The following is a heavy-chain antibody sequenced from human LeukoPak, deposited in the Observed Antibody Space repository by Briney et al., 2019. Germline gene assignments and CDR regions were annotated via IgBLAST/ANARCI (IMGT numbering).Heavy chain of an antibody. CDR1: GGSFSGYY. Sequence: SKTLSLTCAVYGGSFSGYYWSWIRQPPGKGLEWIGEINHSGSTNYNPSLKSRVTISVDTSKNQFSLKLSSVTAADTAVYYCARAGGSGWYRYWGQGTLVTVSS. V-gene: IGHV4-34*01. D-gene: IGHD6-19*01. J-gene: IGHJ4*02. CDR3: ARAGGSGWYRY. CDR2: INHSGST.